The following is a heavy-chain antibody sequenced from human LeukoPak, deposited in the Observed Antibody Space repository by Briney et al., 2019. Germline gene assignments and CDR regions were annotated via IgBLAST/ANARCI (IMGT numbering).Heavy chain of an antibody. CDR3: ARSARVVVTGH. D-gene: IGHD2-21*02. J-gene: IGHJ4*02. CDR1: GFTFSSYS. Sequence: GGSLRLSCAASGFTFSSYSMNWVRQAPGKGLEWVSSISSSSSYIYYADSVKGRFTISRDNAKNTLYLQMNSLRAEDTAVYYCARSARVVVTGHWGQGTLVTVSS. CDR2: ISSSSSYI. V-gene: IGHV3-21*01.